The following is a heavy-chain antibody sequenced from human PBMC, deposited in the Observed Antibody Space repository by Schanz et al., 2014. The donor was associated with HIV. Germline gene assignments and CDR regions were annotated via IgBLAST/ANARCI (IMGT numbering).Heavy chain of an antibody. CDR1: GFTFSNFA. V-gene: IGHV3-33*01. CDR3: ARRDYGDYYYYYGMDV. J-gene: IGHJ6*02. D-gene: IGHD4-17*01. Sequence: QVQLVESGGGVVQPGRSLRLSCAASGFTFSNFAMHWVRQAPGKGLEWAAAIWYDGSYKYYADSVKGRFTISRDNPKNTLYLQMNSLRAEDTAIYYCARRDYGDYYYYYGMDVWGQGTTVTVSS. CDR2: IWYDGSYK.